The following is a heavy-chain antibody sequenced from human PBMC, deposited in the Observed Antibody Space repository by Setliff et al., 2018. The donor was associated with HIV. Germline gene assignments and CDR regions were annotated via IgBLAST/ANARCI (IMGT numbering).Heavy chain of an antibody. CDR1: GYTFINYA. CDR2: INTHTGSP. J-gene: IGHJ5*02. Sequence: ASVKVSCKASGYTFINYAMNWVRQAPGQGLEWMGWINTHTGSPTYALAFTGRFVFSVDTSVSTAYLQISSLKAEDTAVYYCARALYGDYGGDINWFDPWGQGTLVTVSS. D-gene: IGHD4-17*01. CDR3: ARALYGDYGGDINWFDP. V-gene: IGHV7-4-1*02.